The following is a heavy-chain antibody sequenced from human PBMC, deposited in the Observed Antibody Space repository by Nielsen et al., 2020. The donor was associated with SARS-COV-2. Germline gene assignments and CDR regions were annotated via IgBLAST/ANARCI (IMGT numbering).Heavy chain of an antibody. Sequence: ASVKVSCKASDNTFFSYSIIWVRQAPGQGLEWMGRISANNGNVKYAQNLQDRVTMTADASTSTVYMDLRRLRSDDTAVYYCARGSGRYDYWGQGTLVTVSS. J-gene: IGHJ4*02. CDR3: ARGSGRYDY. V-gene: IGHV1-18*04. D-gene: IGHD1-26*01. CDR1: DNTFFSYS. CDR2: ISANNGNV.